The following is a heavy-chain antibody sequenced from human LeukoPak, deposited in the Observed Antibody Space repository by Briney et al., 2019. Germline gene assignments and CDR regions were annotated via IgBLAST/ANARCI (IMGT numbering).Heavy chain of an antibody. CDR3: ARDRSGSYDY. CDR1: GFTFSSYA. CDR2: ISSSSSYI. Sequence: GGSLRLSCAASGFTFSSYAMSWVRQAPGKGLEWVSSISSSSSYIYYADSVKGRFTISRDNAKNSLYLQMNSLRAEDTAVYYCARDRSGSYDYWGQGTLVTVSS. V-gene: IGHV3-21*01. J-gene: IGHJ4*02. D-gene: IGHD1-26*01.